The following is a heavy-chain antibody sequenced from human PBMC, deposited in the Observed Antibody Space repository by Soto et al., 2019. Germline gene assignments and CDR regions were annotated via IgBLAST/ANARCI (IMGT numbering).Heavy chain of an antibody. CDR2: IKSKTEGATR. CDR1: GFTFSDAW. Sequence: GGSLRLSCAASGFTFSDAWMSWVRQAPGKGLEWVGRIKSKTEGATRDFAAPVKGRFAISRDDSKNTLYLQMSSLKIEDSAVYYCTSGTGRSDFDYWGLGTLVTVSS. V-gene: IGHV3-15*01. D-gene: IGHD3-3*01. CDR3: TSGTGRSDFDY. J-gene: IGHJ4*02.